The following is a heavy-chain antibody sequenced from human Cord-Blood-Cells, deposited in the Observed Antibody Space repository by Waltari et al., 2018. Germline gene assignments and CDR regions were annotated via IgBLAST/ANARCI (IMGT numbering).Heavy chain of an antibody. CDR2: INPNSGGT. CDR1: GYTFTGYY. V-gene: IGHV1-2*02. D-gene: IGHD5-18*01. CDR3: AVIDWTWIQLPHYYYYMDV. J-gene: IGHJ6*03. Sequence: QVQLVQSGAEVKKPGASVKVSCKASGYTFTGYYMHWVRQAPGQGLEWMGWINPNSGGTNYAQKFQGRVTMTRDTSISTAYMELSRLRSDDTAVYYCAVIDWTWIQLPHYYYYMDVWGKGTTVTVSS.